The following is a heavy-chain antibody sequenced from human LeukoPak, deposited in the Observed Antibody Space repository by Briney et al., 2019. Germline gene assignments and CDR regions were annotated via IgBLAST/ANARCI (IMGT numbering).Heavy chain of an antibody. J-gene: IGHJ4*02. CDR1: GYTFTGYY. Sequence: ASVKVSCKASGYTFTGYYMHWVRQAAGQGLEWMGWINPNSGGTNYAQKFQGRVTMTRDTSISTAYMELSRLRSDDTAVYYCAVQAGTSGYEGYFDYWGQGTLVTVSS. D-gene: IGHD5-12*01. CDR2: INPNSGGT. CDR3: AVQAGTSGYEGYFDY. V-gene: IGHV1-2*02.